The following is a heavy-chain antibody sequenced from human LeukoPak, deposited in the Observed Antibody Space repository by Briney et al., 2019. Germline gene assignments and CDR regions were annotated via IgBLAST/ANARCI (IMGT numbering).Heavy chain of an antibody. CDR1: GFTFSSYA. Sequence: PGGSLRLSCAASGFTFSSYAMSWVRQAPGKGLEWVSVISGSGGNTYYADSVKGRFTISRDNSKNTLYLQMNNLRAEDTAVYYCARRDYYDSSGYSPLFDYWGQGTLVTVSS. V-gene: IGHV3-23*01. CDR2: ISGSGGNT. D-gene: IGHD3-22*01. CDR3: ARRDYYDSSGYSPLFDY. J-gene: IGHJ4*02.